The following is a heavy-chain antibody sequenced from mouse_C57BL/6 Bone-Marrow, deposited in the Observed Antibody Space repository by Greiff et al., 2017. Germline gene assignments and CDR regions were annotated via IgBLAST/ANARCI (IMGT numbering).Heavy chain of an antibody. CDR2: ISSGGSYT. CDR3: ARHGNYVPYYAMDY. D-gene: IGHD1-1*01. Sequence: EVKVVESGGDLVKPGGSLKLSCAASGFTFSSYGMSWVRQTPDKRLEWVATISSGGSYTYYPDNVKGRFTISRDNAKNTLYLQMSSRKSEDTAMYYCARHGNYVPYYAMDYWGQGTSVTVSS. V-gene: IGHV5-6*01. CDR1: GFTFSSYG. J-gene: IGHJ4*01.